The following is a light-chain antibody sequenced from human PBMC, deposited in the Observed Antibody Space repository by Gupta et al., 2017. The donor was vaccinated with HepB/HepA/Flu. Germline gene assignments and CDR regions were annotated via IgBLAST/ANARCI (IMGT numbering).Light chain of an antibody. CDR3: HQDNNWPPWT. CDR1: QSVGTN. Sequence: ETVMTQSPATLSVSPGERATLSCRASQSVGTNLAWYQQKPGQAPRLLIHGASTRASGIPARFSGSGSGTDFTLTISSLQSEDFAVYYCHQDNNWPPWTFGQGTKVESK. V-gene: IGKV3-15*01. J-gene: IGKJ1*01. CDR2: GAS.